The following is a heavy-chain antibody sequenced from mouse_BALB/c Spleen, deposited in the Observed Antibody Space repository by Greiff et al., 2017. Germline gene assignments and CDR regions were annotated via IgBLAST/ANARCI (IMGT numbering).Heavy chain of an antibody. CDR2: ISNGGGST. CDR1: GFTFSSYT. J-gene: IGHJ4*01. V-gene: IGHV5-12-2*01. CDR3: ARQVEDYAMDY. Sequence: EVKLQESGGGLVQPGGSLKLSCAASGFTFSSYTMSWVRQTPEKRLEWVAYISNGGGSTYYPDTVKGRFTISRDNAKNTLYLQMSSLKSEDTAMYYCARQVEDYAMDYWGQGTSVTVSS.